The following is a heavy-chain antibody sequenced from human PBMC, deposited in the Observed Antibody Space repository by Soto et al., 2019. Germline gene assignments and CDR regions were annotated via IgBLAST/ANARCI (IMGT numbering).Heavy chain of an antibody. CDR2: ISSSGSTI. V-gene: IGHV3-48*03. J-gene: IGHJ6*02. D-gene: IGHD2-2*01. CDR1: GFTFSSYE. CDR3: ARVGTPIPDYYYYYGMDV. Sequence: EVQLVESGGGLVQPGGSLRISCAASGFTFSSYEMNWVRQAPGKGLEWVSYISSSGSTIYYADSVKGRFTISRDNAKNSLYLQMNSLRAEDTAVYYCARVGTPIPDYYYYYGMDVWGQGTTVTVSS.